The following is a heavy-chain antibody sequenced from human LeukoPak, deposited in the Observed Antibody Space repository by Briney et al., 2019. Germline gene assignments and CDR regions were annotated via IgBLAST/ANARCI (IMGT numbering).Heavy chain of an antibody. CDR2: SNPNSGGT. CDR3: ASFEVGA. D-gene: IGHD3-10*01. Sequence: ASVKVSCKASGYTFTSYDINWVRQAPGQGLEWMGWSNPNSGGTSYARRFQGRVTMTRDTSISTAYMVLSRLRSDDTAVYYCASFEVGAWGQGTLVTVSS. J-gene: IGHJ5*02. CDR1: GYTFTSYD. V-gene: IGHV1-2*02.